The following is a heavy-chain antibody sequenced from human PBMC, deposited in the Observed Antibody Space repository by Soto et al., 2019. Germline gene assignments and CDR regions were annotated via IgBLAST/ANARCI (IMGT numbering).Heavy chain of an antibody. CDR2: IGTAGDT. Sequence: EVQLVESGGGLVQPGGFLRLSCAASGFTFSTHDMHWVRQATGKGLEWVSAIGTAGDTYYPDSVKGRFAISRENAKNSLYLQVNSLRVGDTAVYYCARGPWPRGDSSGFYYYFDYWGQGTLVTVSS. D-gene: IGHD3-22*01. CDR3: ARGPWPRGDSSGFYYYFDY. CDR1: GFTFSTHD. V-gene: IGHV3-13*04. J-gene: IGHJ4*02.